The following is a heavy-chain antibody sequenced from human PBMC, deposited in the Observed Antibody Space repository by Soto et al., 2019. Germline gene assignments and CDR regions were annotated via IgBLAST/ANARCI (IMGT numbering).Heavy chain of an antibody. J-gene: IGHJ5*02. CDR2: ISYDGSKT. CDR1: GFTFRSYG. V-gene: IGHV3-30-3*01. CDR3: VKGSGYSTGYDWFDP. D-gene: IGHD5-18*01. Sequence: GGSLILSCAASGFTFRSYGAHWVRQAPGKGLEWVAIISYDGSKTSYADSVMGRFTISRDNSKNTLYLQMNSLRVEDTAVYHCVKGSGYSTGYDWFDPWGRGTRVTVSS.